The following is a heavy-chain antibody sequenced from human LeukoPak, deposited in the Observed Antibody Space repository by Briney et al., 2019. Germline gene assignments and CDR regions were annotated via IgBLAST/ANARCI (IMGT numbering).Heavy chain of an antibody. CDR1: GYTFTGYY. V-gene: IGHV1-2*02. Sequence: ASVKVSCKASGYTFTGYYMHWVRQAPGQGLEWMGWINPNSGGTNYAQKFQGRVTMTRDTSISTAYMEPSSLRSEDTAVYYCARSLAYCGGDCYFDYWGQGTLVTVSS. CDR3: ARSLAYCGGDCYFDY. J-gene: IGHJ4*02. D-gene: IGHD2-21*02. CDR2: INPNSGGT.